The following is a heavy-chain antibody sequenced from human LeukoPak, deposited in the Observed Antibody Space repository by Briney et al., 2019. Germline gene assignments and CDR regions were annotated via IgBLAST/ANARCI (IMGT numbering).Heavy chain of an antibody. Sequence: PSETLSLTCAVSGGSISSGGYSWSWIRQPPGKGLEWIGYIYHSGSTYYNPSLKSRVTISVDRSKNQFSLKLSSVTAADTAVYYCACAAAPFDYSLDYWGQGTLVTVSS. CDR1: GGSISSGGYS. D-gene: IGHD4-11*01. CDR3: ACAAAPFDYSLDY. J-gene: IGHJ4*02. V-gene: IGHV4-30-2*01. CDR2: IYHSGST.